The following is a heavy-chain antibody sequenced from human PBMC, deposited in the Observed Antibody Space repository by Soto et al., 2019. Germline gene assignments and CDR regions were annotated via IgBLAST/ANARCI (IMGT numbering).Heavy chain of an antibody. Sequence: PSETLSLTCTVSGGSISSYYWSWIRQPPGKGLEWIGYIYYSGSTNYNPSLKSRVTISVDTSKNQFSLKLSSVTAADTAVYYCARDLGMATFYGMDVWGQGTTVTVSS. D-gene: IGHD3-16*01. CDR2: IYYSGST. CDR3: ARDLGMATFYGMDV. CDR1: GGSISSYY. V-gene: IGHV4-59*01. J-gene: IGHJ6*02.